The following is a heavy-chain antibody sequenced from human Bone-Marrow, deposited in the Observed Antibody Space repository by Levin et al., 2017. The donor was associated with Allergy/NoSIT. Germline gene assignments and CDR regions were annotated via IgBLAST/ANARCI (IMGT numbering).Heavy chain of an antibody. CDR2: IWYDGSNK. V-gene: IGHV3-33*01. CDR1: GFTFSSYG. CDR3: ARGIDILTDCGWFDP. Sequence: GGSLRLSCAASGFTFSSYGMHWVRQAPGKGLEWVAVIWYDGSNKYYADSVKGRFTISRDNSKNTLYLQMNSLRAEDTAVYYCARGIDILTDCGWFDPWGQGTLVTVSS. D-gene: IGHD3-9*01. J-gene: IGHJ5*02.